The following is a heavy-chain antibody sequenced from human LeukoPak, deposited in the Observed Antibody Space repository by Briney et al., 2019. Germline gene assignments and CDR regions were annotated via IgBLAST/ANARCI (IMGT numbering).Heavy chain of an antibody. D-gene: IGHD1-26*01. CDR3: ARYGWELNFDY. CDR2: MNPNSGNT. Sequence: ASVKVSRKASGYTFTSYDINWVLQATGQGLEWMGWMNPNSGNTGYAQKFQGRVTITRNTSISTAYMELSSLRSEDTAVYYCARYGWELNFDYWGQGTLVTVSS. J-gene: IGHJ4*02. V-gene: IGHV1-8*03. CDR1: GYTFTSYD.